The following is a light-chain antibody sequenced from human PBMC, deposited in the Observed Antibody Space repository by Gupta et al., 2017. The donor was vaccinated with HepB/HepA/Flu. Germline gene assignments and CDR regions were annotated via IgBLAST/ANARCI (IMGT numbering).Light chain of an antibody. CDR1: QAIGDW. CDR3: QQYESFPLT. V-gene: IGKV1-5*03. CDR2: KAS. J-gene: IGKJ4*01. Sequence: DIQMSQSPSTLSASVGDRVTITCRASQAIGDWLAWYQQKPGKDPKLLISKASTLQGWVSWRFSGSGSGTEFTLTISSLQPDDFATYYCQQYESFPLTFGGGTKVELK.